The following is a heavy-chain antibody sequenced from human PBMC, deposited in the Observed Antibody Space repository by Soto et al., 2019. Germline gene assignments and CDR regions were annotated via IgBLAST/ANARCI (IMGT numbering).Heavy chain of an antibody. D-gene: IGHD3-22*01. CDR3: ARDRGYYDSSGYYDGSYYYYYYGMDV. CDR1: GFTFSSYS. CDR2: ISSSSSYI. Sequence: GGSLRLSCAASGFTFSSYSMNWVCQAPGKGLEWVSSISSSSSYIYYADSVKGRFTISRDNAKNSLYLQMNSLRAEDTAVYYCARDRGYYDSSGYYDGSYYYYYYGMDVWGQGTTVTVSS. V-gene: IGHV3-21*01. J-gene: IGHJ6*02.